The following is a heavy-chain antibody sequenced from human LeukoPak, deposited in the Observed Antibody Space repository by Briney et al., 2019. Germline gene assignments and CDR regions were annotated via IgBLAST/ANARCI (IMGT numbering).Heavy chain of an antibody. CDR2: MNPNSGNT. Sequence: ASVKVSCKASGYTFTSYDINWVRQATGQGLEWMGRMNPNSGNTGYAQKFQGRVTITRNTSISTAYMELSSLRSEDTAVYYCARINDYGDYYLFDYWGQGALVTVSS. CDR3: ARINDYGDYYLFDY. CDR1: GYTFTSYD. J-gene: IGHJ4*02. V-gene: IGHV1-8*03. D-gene: IGHD4-17*01.